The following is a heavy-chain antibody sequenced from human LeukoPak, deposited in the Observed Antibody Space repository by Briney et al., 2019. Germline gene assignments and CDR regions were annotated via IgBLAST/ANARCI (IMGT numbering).Heavy chain of an antibody. CDR1: GFTFSDYY. D-gene: IGHD3-16*01. CDR2: ISSSGSTI. V-gene: IGHV3-11*04. Sequence: WGSLRLSCAASGFTFSDYYMSWIRQAPGKGLEWVSYISSSGSTIYYADSVKGRFTISRDNAKNSLYLQMNSLRAEDTAVYYCARPTSRNYYYYYYMDVWGKGTTVTVSS. CDR3: ARPTSRNYYYYYYMDV. J-gene: IGHJ6*03.